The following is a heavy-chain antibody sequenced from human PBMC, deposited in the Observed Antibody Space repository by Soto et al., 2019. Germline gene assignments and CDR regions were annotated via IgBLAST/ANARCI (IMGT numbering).Heavy chain of an antibody. J-gene: IGHJ2*01. V-gene: IGHV4-31*03. CDR2: IYYSGST. CDR3: ARDPSVANYWYFDL. D-gene: IGHD2-15*01. Sequence: QVQLQESGPGLVKPSQTLSLTCTVSGGSISSGGNYWSWIRQHPGKGLEWIGYIYYSGSTYYNPSLERRGTISVDTSKTQFSVKLSSVTAADTAVYYCARDPSVANYWYFDLWGRGTLVTVSS. CDR1: GGSISSGGNY.